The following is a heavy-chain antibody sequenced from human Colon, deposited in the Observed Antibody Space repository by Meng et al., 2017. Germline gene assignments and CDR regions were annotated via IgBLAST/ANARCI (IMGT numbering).Heavy chain of an antibody. Sequence: QVQLQGSGPGLLKPSGTLSPTCTVSGDSIGSDIWWSWVRQPPGKGLEWIGEVYHRGDTNYNPSLKSRVDISVDKSKNQFYLSLFSVTAADTAVYYCGRDQGRELINHWGQGTLVTVSS. D-gene: IGHD1-7*01. CDR1: GDSIGSDIW. V-gene: IGHV4-4*02. CDR3: GRDQGRELINH. CDR2: VYHRGDT. J-gene: IGHJ4*02.